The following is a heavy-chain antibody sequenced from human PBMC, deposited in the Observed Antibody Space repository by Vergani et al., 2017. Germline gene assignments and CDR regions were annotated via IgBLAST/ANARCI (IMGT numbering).Heavy chain of an antibody. D-gene: IGHD2-2*02. CDR3: ARLFFFLSFDPILPNSIVVVPAAIMGVCYCTNGVCLRNDY. Sequence: EVQLVESGGGLVQPGGSLRLSCAASGFTFSSYEMNWVRQAPGKGLEWVSYISSSGSTIYYADSVKGRFTISRDNAKNSLFLQMNSLRSEDTAVYYCARLFFFLSFDPILPNSIVVVPAAIMGVCYCTNGVCLRNDYWGQGTLVTVSS. V-gene: IGHV3-48*03. CDR1: GFTFSSYE. CDR2: ISSSGSTI. J-gene: IGHJ4*02.